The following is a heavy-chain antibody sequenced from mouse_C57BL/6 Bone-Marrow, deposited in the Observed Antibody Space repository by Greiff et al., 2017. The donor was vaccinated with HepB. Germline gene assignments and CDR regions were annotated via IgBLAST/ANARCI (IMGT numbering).Heavy chain of an antibody. CDR3: ARSFTTVVAFDV. CDR2: IHPNSGST. J-gene: IGHJ1*03. Sequence: QVQLQQPGAELVKPGASVNLSCKASGYTFTSYWMHWVKQRPGQGLEWIGMIHPNSGSTNYNEKFKSKATLTVDKSSSTAYMQLSSLTSEDSAVYYCARSFTTVVAFDVWGTGTTVTVSS. V-gene: IGHV1-64*01. D-gene: IGHD1-1*01. CDR1: GYTFTSYW.